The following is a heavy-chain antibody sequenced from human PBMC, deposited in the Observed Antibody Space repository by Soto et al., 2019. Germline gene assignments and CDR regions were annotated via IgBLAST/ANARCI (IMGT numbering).Heavy chain of an antibody. V-gene: IGHV3-48*03. J-gene: IGHJ4*02. CDR1: GFTFSSFE. CDR3: ARDSRGGAARRPTFYY. D-gene: IGHD6-6*01. CDR2: IGRSGETI. Sequence: VGSLRLSCVGSGFTFSSFEMNWVRQTPGKGLEWLSYIGRSGETIYYADSVKGRFTISRDNAKSSLFLQMNGLRDEDTGIYYCARDSRGGAARRPTFYYWDRGTLVTVSS.